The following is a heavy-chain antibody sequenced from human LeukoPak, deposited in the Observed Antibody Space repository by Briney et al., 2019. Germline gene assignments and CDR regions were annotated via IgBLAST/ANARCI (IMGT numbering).Heavy chain of an antibody. CDR3: AKDSVGATPDDAFDI. J-gene: IGHJ3*02. D-gene: IGHD1-26*01. CDR1: GFTFSKYV. Sequence: GGSLRLSCAASGFTFSKYVVSWVRQAPGKGLEWVSAVTGSGGDTYYSDSAKGRFTISRDNSKNTLFLQMNSLRVEDTAVYYCAKDSVGATPDDAFDIWGQGTMVTVSS. CDR2: VTGSGGDT. V-gene: IGHV3-23*01.